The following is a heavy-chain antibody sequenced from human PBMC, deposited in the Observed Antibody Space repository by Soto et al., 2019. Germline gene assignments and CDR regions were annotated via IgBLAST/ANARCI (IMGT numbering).Heavy chain of an antibody. CDR1: GFDFTYYA. D-gene: IGHD1-26*01. CDR3: AKDEGVGGTLGLFDY. V-gene: IGHV3-30*18. CDR2: MSSDGSKI. Sequence: QVQLVESGGGAVQPGESLRLSCVASGFDFTYYAMHWVLQAPGKGLESVAVMSSDGSKIHHTDSVKGRFTISRDNSKNTLYLQMNSLRKEDTAVYFCAKDEGVGGTLGLFDYCGQGTLVSVSS. J-gene: IGHJ4*02.